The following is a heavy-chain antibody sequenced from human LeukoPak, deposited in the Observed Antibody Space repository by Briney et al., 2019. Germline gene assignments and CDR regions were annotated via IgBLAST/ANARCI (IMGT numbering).Heavy chain of an antibody. CDR2: INSDGSST. V-gene: IGHV3-74*01. Sequence: PGGSLRLSCAASGFTFSSYWMHWVRQAPGKGLVWVSRINSDGSSTSYADSVKGRFTISRDNAENTLYLQMNSLRAEDTAVYYCARDLAYCGGDCYSGIFDYWGQGTLVTVSS. J-gene: IGHJ4*02. CDR3: ARDLAYCGGDCYSGIFDY. D-gene: IGHD2-21*02. CDR1: GFTFSSYW.